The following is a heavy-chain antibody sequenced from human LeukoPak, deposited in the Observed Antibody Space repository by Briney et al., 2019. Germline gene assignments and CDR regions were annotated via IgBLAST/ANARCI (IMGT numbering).Heavy chain of an antibody. CDR3: ARGAGDGSYYYYYYMDV. J-gene: IGHJ6*03. CDR2: IIPIFGTA. Sequence: SVKVSCKASGGTFSSYAISWVRQAPGQGLEWMGGIIPIFGTANYAQKFQGRVTITTDESTSTAYMELSSLRSEETAVYYCARGAGDGSYYYYYYMDVWGKGTTVTVSS. CDR1: GGTFSSYA. V-gene: IGHV1-69*05. D-gene: IGHD1-26*01.